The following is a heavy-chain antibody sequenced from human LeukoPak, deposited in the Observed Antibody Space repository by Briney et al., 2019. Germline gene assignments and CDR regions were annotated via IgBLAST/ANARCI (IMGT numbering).Heavy chain of an antibody. D-gene: IGHD3-3*01. CDR2: INPNCGGT. Sequence: ALVKVSCKASGYTFNGYYMHWVRQAPGQGLGWMGRINPNCGGTNYAQKFQGRVTMTRDTSISTAYMELSRLRSDDTAVYYCAKNPDFGSGDSWGQGTPVTVSS. V-gene: IGHV1-2*06. J-gene: IGHJ5*01. CDR3: AKNPDFGSGDS. CDR1: GYTFNGYY.